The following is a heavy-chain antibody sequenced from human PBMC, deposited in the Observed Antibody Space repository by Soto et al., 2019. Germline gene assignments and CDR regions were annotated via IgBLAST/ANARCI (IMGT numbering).Heavy chain of an antibody. CDR3: AKEGPQWLVPGY. Sequence: LRLSCAASGFTFSSYGMHWVRQAPGKGLEWVAVISYDGSNKYYADSVKGRFTISRDNSKDTLYLQMNSLRAEDTAVYYCAKEGPQWLVPGYWRQGTLVTVSS. CDR1: GFTFSSYG. V-gene: IGHV3-30*18. D-gene: IGHD6-19*01. J-gene: IGHJ4*02. CDR2: ISYDGSNK.